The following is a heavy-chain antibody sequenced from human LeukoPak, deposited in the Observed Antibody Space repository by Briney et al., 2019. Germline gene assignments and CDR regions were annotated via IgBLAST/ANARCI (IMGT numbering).Heavy chain of an antibody. Sequence: SQTLSLTCIVSRGSISIYYRGWIRQPPGKGPDWIGYISHIVIAYYSPSLKSRVTISVDRSKNQFSLRLRSATAADTAIYYCARLAGNCSSTSCYPPNWFDPWGQGTLVTVSS. D-gene: IGHD2-2*01. CDR1: RGSISIYY. CDR3: ARLAGNCSSTSCYPPNWFDP. J-gene: IGHJ5*02. CDR2: ISHIVIA. V-gene: IGHV4-59*12.